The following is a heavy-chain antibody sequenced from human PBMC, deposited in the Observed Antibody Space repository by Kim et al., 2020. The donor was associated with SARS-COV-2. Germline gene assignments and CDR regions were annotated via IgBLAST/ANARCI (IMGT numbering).Heavy chain of an antibody. V-gene: IGHV4-34*01. D-gene: IGHD3-22*01. CDR1: GGSFSGYY. CDR3: ARGPYLSGYYGWFDP. Sequence: SETLSLTCAVYGGSFSGYYWSWIRQPPGKGLEWIGEINHSGSTNYNPSLKSRVTISVDTSKNQFSLKLSSVTAADTAVYYCARGPYLSGYYGWFDPWGQGTLVTVSS. J-gene: IGHJ5*02. CDR2: INHSGST.